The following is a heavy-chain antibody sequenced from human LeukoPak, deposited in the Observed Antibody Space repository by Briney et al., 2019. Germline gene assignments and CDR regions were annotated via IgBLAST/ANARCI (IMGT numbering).Heavy chain of an antibody. V-gene: IGHV3-7*03. D-gene: IGHD6-19*01. J-gene: IGHJ4*02. CDR3: ARNSGWFRFDY. Sequence: GGSLRLSCAASGFTFSNYWMDWVRQSPGKGLEWVANIKEDGSDKYYVDSVKGRFTISRDNAKNSLYLQMDSLRAEDTAVYYCARNSGWFRFDYWGQGTLVTVSS. CDR2: IKEDGSDK. CDR1: GFTFSNYW.